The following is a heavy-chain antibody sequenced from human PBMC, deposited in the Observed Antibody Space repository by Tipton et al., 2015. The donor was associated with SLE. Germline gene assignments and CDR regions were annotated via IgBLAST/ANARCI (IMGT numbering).Heavy chain of an antibody. Sequence: TLPLTCAVYGGSFSGYYWSWIRQAPGKGLEWIGEINHSGSPNYNPSLKSRITISVDTSKNQFSLKLSSVTAADTAVYYCARAQRLVRWLDPWGQGTLVTVSS. D-gene: IGHD6-13*01. CDR1: GGSFSGYY. V-gene: IGHV4-34*01. CDR3: ARAQRLVRWLDP. J-gene: IGHJ5*02. CDR2: INHSGSP.